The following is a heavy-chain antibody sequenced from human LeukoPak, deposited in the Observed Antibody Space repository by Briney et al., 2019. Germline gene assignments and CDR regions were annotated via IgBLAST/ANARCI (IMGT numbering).Heavy chain of an antibody. D-gene: IGHD6-19*01. CDR2: IRYDGSNK. V-gene: IGHV3-30*02. Sequence: GGSLGLSCAASGFTFSSYGMHWVRQAPGKGLEWVAFIRYDGSNKYYADSVKGRFTISRDNSKNTLYLQMNSLRAEDTAVYYCAKFSPPIAVATDYWGQGTLVTVSS. CDR1: GFTFSSYG. CDR3: AKFSPPIAVATDY. J-gene: IGHJ4*02.